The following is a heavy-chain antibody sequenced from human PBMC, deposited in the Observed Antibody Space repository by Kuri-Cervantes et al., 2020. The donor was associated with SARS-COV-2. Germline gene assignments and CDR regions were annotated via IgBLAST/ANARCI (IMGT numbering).Heavy chain of an antibody. V-gene: IGHV1-3*01. J-gene: IGHJ6*02. CDR1: VYTFTSYY. Sequence: ASVKVSCKASVYTFTSYYMHWVRQAPGQGLEWMGWINAGNGNTKYSQKFQGRVTITRDTSASTDYMELSSLRSEDTAVYSCERVYGSGSYGANYGMDVWGQGTMVTVSS. D-gene: IGHD3-10*01. CDR2: INAGNGNT. CDR3: ERVYGSGSYGANYGMDV.